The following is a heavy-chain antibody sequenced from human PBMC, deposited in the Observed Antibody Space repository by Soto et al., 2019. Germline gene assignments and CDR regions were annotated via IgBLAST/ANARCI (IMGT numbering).Heavy chain of an antibody. V-gene: IGHV3-23*01. CDR3: ARDPSGDYVGAFDG. Sequence: EVQLLESGEPGGSLRVSCVASGFTFSDYAMTWVRQAPGKGLEWVSSIRGSGVGTTYADSVRGRFTILRDNSKNTLYLQMNSLRAEDTAVYYWARDPSGDYVGAFDGWGQGTMVTVSS. CDR2: IRGSGVGT. J-gene: IGHJ3*01. CDR1: GFTFSDYA. D-gene: IGHD2-21*02.